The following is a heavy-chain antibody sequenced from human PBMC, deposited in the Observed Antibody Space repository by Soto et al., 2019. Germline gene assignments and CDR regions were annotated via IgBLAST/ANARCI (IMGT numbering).Heavy chain of an antibody. CDR1: GFTFSSYA. J-gene: IGHJ5*02. Sequence: GGSLRLSCAASGFTFSSYAMHWVRQAPGKGLEWVAVISYDGSNKYYADSVKGRFTISRDNSKNTLYLQMNSLRSEDTAVYYCARGGDCSGGSCWAWFDPWGQGTMVTVSS. CDR2: ISYDGSNK. V-gene: IGHV3-30*03. CDR3: ARGGDCSGGSCWAWFDP. D-gene: IGHD2-15*01.